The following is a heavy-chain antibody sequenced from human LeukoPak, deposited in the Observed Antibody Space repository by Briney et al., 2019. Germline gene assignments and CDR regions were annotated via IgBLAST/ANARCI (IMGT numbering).Heavy chain of an antibody. D-gene: IGHD6-19*01. Sequence: GGSLRVSCAASGFTFSSYWMHWVRQARGKGLVWVSRINSDGSSTSYADSVKGRFTISRDNAKNTLYLQMNSLRAEDTAVYYCARVRLGVAGRYFDYWGQGTLVTVSS. CDR2: INSDGSST. CDR3: ARVRLGVAGRYFDY. CDR1: GFTFSSYW. J-gene: IGHJ4*02. V-gene: IGHV3-74*01.